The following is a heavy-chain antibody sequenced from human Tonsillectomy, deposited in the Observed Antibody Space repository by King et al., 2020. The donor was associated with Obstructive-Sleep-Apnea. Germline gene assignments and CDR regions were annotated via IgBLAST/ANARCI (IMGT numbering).Heavy chain of an antibody. CDR3: AKDASGTYYNWFDP. J-gene: IGHJ5*02. Sequence: QLQESGPGLVKPSETLSLTCTVFGGPIGNYYWSWVRQPPGKGLEWIGFVYNSRINIYNPSLMSRVTISVDTSKNQFSLRLTSVTAADAAVYYCAKDASGTYYNWFDPWGQGIPVTVSS. D-gene: IGHD3-10*01. V-gene: IGHV4-59*01. CDR1: GGPIGNYY. CDR2: VYNSRIN.